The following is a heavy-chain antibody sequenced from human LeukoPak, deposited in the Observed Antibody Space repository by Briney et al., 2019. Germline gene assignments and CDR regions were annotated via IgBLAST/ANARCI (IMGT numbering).Heavy chain of an antibody. CDR1: GFTFSSYG. J-gene: IGHJ5*02. CDR3: AKDGSSSWYRGWFDP. Sequence: SGGSLRLSCAASGFTFSSYGMHWVRQAPGKGLEWVAFIRYDGSNKYYADSVKGRFTISRDNSKNTLYLQMNSLRAEDTAVYYCAKDGSSSWYRGWFDPWGQGTLVTVSS. CDR2: IRYDGSNK. D-gene: IGHD6-13*01. V-gene: IGHV3-30*02.